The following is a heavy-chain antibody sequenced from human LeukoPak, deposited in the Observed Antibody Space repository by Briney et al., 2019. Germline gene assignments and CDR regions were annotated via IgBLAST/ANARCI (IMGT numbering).Heavy chain of an antibody. Sequence: PSETLSLTCTVSGYSISSGYYWGWIRQPPGKGLEWIGYIYYSGSTNYNPSLKSRVTISVDTSKNQFSLKLSSVTAADTAVYYCARDLSYEPYYYMDVWGKGTTVTISS. CDR2: IYYSGST. CDR1: GYSISSGYY. D-gene: IGHD5-12*01. J-gene: IGHJ6*03. V-gene: IGHV4-38-2*02. CDR3: ARDLSYEPYYYMDV.